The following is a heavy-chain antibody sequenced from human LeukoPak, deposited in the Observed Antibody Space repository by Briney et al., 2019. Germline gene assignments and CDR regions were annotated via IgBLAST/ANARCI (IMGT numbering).Heavy chain of an antibody. V-gene: IGHV3-23*01. J-gene: IGHJ4*02. CDR3: AREIAATGVFDY. Sequence: PGGSLRLSCAASGFTFSSCGMSWVRQTPGKGLEWVSGISGSGGRTYQADSVKGRFTISRDNSKNTLYLQMNSLRAEDTAVYYCAREIAATGVFDYWGQGTLVTVSS. CDR1: GFTFSSCG. D-gene: IGHD6-13*01. CDR2: ISGSGGRT.